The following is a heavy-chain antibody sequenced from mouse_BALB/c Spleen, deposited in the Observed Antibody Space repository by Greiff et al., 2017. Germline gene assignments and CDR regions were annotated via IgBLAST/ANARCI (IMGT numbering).Heavy chain of an antibody. V-gene: IGHV8-4*01. CDR1: GFSLSTSGIC. CDR3: AQSLNWDYAMDY. CDR2: IWWDDDN. D-gene: IGHD4-1*01. J-gene: IGHJ4*01. Sequence: QVTLKVSGPGIVQPSQPFRLTCTFSGFSLSTSGICVTWLRPPSGQGLEWLATIWWDDDNRYNPSLKSRLTVSKATSNNQAFLNIITVETADTAIYYCAQSLNWDYAMDYWGQGTSVTVSS.